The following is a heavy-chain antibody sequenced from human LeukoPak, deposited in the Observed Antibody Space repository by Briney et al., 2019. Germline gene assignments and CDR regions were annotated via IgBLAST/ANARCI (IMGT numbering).Heavy chain of an antibody. V-gene: IGHV4-34*01. CDR2: INHSGST. CDR1: GGSFSGYY. Sequence: SETLSLTCAVYGGSFSGYYWSWIRQPPGKGLEWIGEINHSGSTNYNPSLKSRVTISVDTSKNQFSLRLSSVTAADTAVYYCAGGSTTYFQHWGQGTLVTVSS. J-gene: IGHJ1*01. D-gene: IGHD2/OR15-2a*01. CDR3: AGGSTTYFQH.